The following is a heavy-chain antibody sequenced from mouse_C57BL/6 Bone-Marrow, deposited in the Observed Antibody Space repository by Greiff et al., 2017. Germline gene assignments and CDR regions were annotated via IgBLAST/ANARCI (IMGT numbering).Heavy chain of an antibody. CDR3: AKQGDRDSPYAMDY. Sequence: VKLVESGPGLVAPSPSLSITCTASGFSLTSYGVDWVRQPPGKGLEWLGVIWGGGSTNYNSALISRLSTSKDNTKGQLSLKMNSLQTDDTAMYYCAKQGDRDSPYAMDYWGRGTSVTVTA. CDR1: GFSLTSYG. CDR2: IWGGGST. J-gene: IGHJ4*01. V-gene: IGHV2-9*01.